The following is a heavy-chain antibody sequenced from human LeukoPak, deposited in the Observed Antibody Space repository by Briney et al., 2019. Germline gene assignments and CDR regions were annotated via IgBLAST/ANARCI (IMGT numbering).Heavy chain of an antibody. CDR3: ARFAYGLPWYFDY. D-gene: IGHD3-10*01. V-gene: IGHV4-59*01. CDR2: IYYSGST. J-gene: IGHJ4*02. Sequence: KTSETLSLTCTVSGGSISSYYWSWIRQPPGKGLEWIGYIYYSGSTNYNPSLKSRVTISVDTSKNQFSLKLSSVTAADTAVYYCARFAYGLPWYFDYWGQGTLVTVSS. CDR1: GGSISSYY.